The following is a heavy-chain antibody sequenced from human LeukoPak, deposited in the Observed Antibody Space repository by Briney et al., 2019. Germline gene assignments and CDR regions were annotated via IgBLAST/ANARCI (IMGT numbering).Heavy chain of an antibody. CDR3: AKDLSYGSTWRTADY. CDR2: ISASGDTT. V-gene: IGHV3-23*01. D-gene: IGHD6-13*01. J-gene: IGHJ4*02. Sequence: GGSLRLSCAASGFTFSTYTMNWVRQAPGEGLEWVSVISASGDTTYYADSVRGRFTISRDNSKNALYLQMNSLRAEDTAVYYCAKDLSYGSTWRTADYWGQGTLVTVSS. CDR1: GFTFSTYT.